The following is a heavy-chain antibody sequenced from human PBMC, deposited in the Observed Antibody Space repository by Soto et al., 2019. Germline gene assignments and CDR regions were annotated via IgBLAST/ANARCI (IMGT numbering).Heavy chain of an antibody. CDR3: ARGIAAAGSDY. Sequence: SETLSLTCTVSGGSISSYYWSWIRQPPGKGLEWIGYIYYSGSTNYNPSLKSRVTISVDTSKNQFSLKLSSVTAADTAVYYCARGIAAAGSDYWGQGTLVTVSS. V-gene: IGHV4-59*08. CDR1: GGSISSYY. D-gene: IGHD6-13*01. J-gene: IGHJ4*02. CDR2: IYYSGST.